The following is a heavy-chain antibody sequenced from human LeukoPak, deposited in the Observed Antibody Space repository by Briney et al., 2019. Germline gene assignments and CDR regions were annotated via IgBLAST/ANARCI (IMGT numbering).Heavy chain of an antibody. CDR1: GFTFDDHT. V-gene: IGHV3-43*01. CDR3: VRQPPGVYDTTQNWFDP. Sequence: PGGSLRLSCAASGFTFDDHTMYWVRQTPGKGLEWVSLINWDGGVTYCMDSVKGRFTISRDNSKNSLYLQMISLRTEDTAMYYCVRQPPGVYDTTQNWFDPWGQGTLVTVSS. J-gene: IGHJ5*02. CDR2: INWDGGVT. D-gene: IGHD3-22*01.